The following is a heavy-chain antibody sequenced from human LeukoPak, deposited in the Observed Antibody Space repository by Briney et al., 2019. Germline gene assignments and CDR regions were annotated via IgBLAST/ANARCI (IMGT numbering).Heavy chain of an antibody. Sequence: SETLSLTCSVSGDSVSSGYLWGWIRQPPGRGLEWIGGIYHSGSTYYNPSLKSRVTISVDTSKNQFSLKLSSVTAADTAVYYCARVYSSWCFDYWGQGTLVTVSS. CDR1: GDSVSSGYL. D-gene: IGHD4-11*01. J-gene: IGHJ4*02. CDR2: IYHSGST. CDR3: ARVYSSWCFDY. V-gene: IGHV4-38-2*02.